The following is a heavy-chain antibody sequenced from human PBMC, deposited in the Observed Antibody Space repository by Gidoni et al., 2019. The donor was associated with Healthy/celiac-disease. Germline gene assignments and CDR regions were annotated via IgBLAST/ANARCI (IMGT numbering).Heavy chain of an antibody. Sequence: QVQLVESGGGLVKPGGSLRLSCAASGFTFSDYYMSWIRQARGKGLEWVAYISRGGRTMYYADSVKGRFTISRDNAKNSLYLQMNSLRAEDTAVYYCARMYSGSYLDYWGQGTLVTVSS. V-gene: IGHV3-11*01. CDR2: ISRGGRTM. J-gene: IGHJ4*02. CDR1: GFTFSDYY. CDR3: ARMYSGSYLDY. D-gene: IGHD1-26*01.